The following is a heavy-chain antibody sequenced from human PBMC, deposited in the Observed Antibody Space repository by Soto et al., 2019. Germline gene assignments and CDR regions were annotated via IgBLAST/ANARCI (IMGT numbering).Heavy chain of an antibody. CDR2: IIPIFGTA. D-gene: IGHD2-2*02. Sequence: SVKVSCKASGGTFSSYAISWVRQAPGQGLEWMGGIIPIFGTANYAQKFQGRVTITADESTSTAYMELSSLRSEDTAVYYCARGRGYCSSTSCYTTGWFDPWGQGTLVTVS. V-gene: IGHV1-69*13. J-gene: IGHJ5*02. CDR1: GGTFSSYA. CDR3: ARGRGYCSSTSCYTTGWFDP.